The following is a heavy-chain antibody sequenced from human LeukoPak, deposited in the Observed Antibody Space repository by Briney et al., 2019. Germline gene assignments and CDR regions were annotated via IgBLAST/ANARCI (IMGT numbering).Heavy chain of an antibody. J-gene: IGHJ4*02. CDR1: GFTFSSYW. D-gene: IGHD4-17*01. CDR2: ISSGGGSI. Sequence: GGSLRLSCAASGFTFSSYWMSWVRQAPGRGLEWVSSISSGGGSIYYADSVKGRFTISRDNAKNSLFLQMNSLRAEDTAVYFCARLFYGDYGSFDYWGQGTLVTVSS. V-gene: IGHV3-48*01. CDR3: ARLFYGDYGSFDY.